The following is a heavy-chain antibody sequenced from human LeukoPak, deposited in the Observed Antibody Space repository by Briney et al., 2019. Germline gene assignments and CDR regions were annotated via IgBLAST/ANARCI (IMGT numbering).Heavy chain of an antibody. J-gene: IGHJ3*02. CDR3: ARDWGYYDSSGYYSDDAFDI. CDR2: INPNSGGT. V-gene: IGHV1-2*06. CDR1: GYTFIGYY. Sequence: ASVKVSCKASGYTFIGYYMHWVRQAPGQGLEWMGRINPNSGGTNYAQKFQGRVTMTRDTSISTAYMELSRLRSDDTAVYYCARDWGYYDSSGYYSDDAFDIWGQGTMVTVSS. D-gene: IGHD3-22*01.